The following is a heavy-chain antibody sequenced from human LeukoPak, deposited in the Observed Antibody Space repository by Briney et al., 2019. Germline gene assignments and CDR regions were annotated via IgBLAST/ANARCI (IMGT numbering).Heavy chain of an antibody. J-gene: IGHJ4*02. D-gene: IGHD3-3*01. CDR2: IYYSGST. Sequence: PSETLSLTCTVSGGSISSHYWSWIRQPPGKGLEWIGYIYYSGSTNYNPSLKSRVTISVDTSKHQFSLELRSVTAADTAVYYCARASLEPVTIFGVVIPPPPYFDYWGQGTLVTVSS. CDR3: ARASLEPVTIFGVVIPPPPYFDY. CDR1: GGSISSHY. V-gene: IGHV4-59*11.